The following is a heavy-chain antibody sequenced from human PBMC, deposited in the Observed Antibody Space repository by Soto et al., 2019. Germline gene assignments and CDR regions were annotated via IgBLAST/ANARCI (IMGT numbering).Heavy chain of an antibody. CDR1: GFTFSSRG. CDR2: ISYDGSTK. J-gene: IGHJ4*02. V-gene: IGHV3-30*03. CDR3: VRDPDALDY. Sequence: GGSLRLSCAASGFTFSSRGMHWVRQAPGKGLEWVAVISYDGSTKYYADSVKGRFTISRDNSKNTLYLQMDSLRVEDTAVYYCVRDPDALDYWGQGTLVTVSS.